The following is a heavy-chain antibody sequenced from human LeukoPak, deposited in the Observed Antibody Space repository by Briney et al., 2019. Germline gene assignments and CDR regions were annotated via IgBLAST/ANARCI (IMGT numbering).Heavy chain of an antibody. Sequence: GGSLRLSCAASGFNFNRYAMSWVRQAPGKGLEWVSGIIDNGDTTYHANSVKGRFTITRDNSKNTLYLQMHSLRAEDTAVYYCAKLGGQEIYNYYVGVWGKGTTVAVSS. D-gene: IGHD3-16*01. CDR1: GFNFNRYA. CDR2: IIDNGDTT. CDR3: AKLGGQEIYNYYVGV. J-gene: IGHJ6*03. V-gene: IGHV3-23*01.